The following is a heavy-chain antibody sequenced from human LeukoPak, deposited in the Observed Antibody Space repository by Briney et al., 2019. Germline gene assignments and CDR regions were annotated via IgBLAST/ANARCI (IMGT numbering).Heavy chain of an antibody. Sequence: ASVKVSCKASGYTFTSYGISWVRQAPGQGLEWMGWISAYNGNTNYAQKLQGRVTMTTDTSTSTAYMELRSLRSDDTAVYYCAGARKEVPGASWFDPWGQGTLVTVSS. D-gene: IGHD2-2*01. CDR1: GYTFTSYG. J-gene: IGHJ5*02. CDR2: ISAYNGNT. V-gene: IGHV1-18*01. CDR3: AGARKEVPGASWFDP.